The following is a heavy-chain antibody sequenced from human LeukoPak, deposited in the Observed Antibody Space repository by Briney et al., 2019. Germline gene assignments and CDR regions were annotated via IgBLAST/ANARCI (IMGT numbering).Heavy chain of an antibody. CDR1: GYTFTGYY. Sequence: ASVKVSCKASGYTFTGYYMHWVRQAPGQGLEWMGWINPNSGGTNYAQKFQGRVTMTRDTSISTAYMELSRLRSDDTAVYYCARVDSSSWYYSDYWGQGTLVTVSS. CDR2: INPNSGGT. CDR3: ARVDSSSWYYSDY. V-gene: IGHV1-2*02. D-gene: IGHD6-13*01. J-gene: IGHJ4*02.